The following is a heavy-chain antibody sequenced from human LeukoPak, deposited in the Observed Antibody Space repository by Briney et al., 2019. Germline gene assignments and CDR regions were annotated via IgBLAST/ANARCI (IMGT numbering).Heavy chain of an antibody. J-gene: IGHJ4*02. CDR3: ARGPAAGLYYFDY. D-gene: IGHD6-13*01. CDR1: GFTFSSYS. CDR2: ISSSSSYI. V-gene: IGHV3-21*01. Sequence: GGSLRLSCAASGFTFSSYSMNWVRQAPGKGLEWVSSISSSSSYIYYADSVKGRFTISRDNAKNSLYLQMSSLRAEDTAVYYCARGPAAGLYYFDYWGQGTLVTVSS.